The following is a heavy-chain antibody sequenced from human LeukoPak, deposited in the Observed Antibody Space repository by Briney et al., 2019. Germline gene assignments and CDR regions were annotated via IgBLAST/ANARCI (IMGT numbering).Heavy chain of an antibody. D-gene: IGHD3-22*01. V-gene: IGHV3-33*08. J-gene: IGHJ4*02. CDR2: IWYDGSNK. CDR3: ARDSYYDSSGYSNYFDY. Sequence: GGSLRLSCAASGFAFSSSWMTWVRQAPGKGLEWVAVIWYDGSNKYYADSVKGRFTISRDNSKNTLYLQMNSLRAEDTAVYYCARDSYYDSSGYSNYFDYWGQGTLVTVSS. CDR1: GFAFSSSW.